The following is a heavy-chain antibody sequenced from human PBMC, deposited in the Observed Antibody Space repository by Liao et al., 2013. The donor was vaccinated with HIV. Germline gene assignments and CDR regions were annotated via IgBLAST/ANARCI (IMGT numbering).Heavy chain of an antibody. Sequence: QVQLQESGPGLVKPSETLSLTCTVSGGSISSYYWSWIRQPAGKGLEWIGRIYTSGSTNYNPSLKSRVTISVDTSKNQFSLKLSSVTAADTAVYYCAGFHYDFWSGYYGQFDYWGQGTLVTVSS. J-gene: IGHJ4*02. CDR2: IYTSGST. CDR3: AGFHYDFWSGYYGQFDY. CDR1: GGSISSYY. D-gene: IGHD3-3*01. V-gene: IGHV4-4*07.